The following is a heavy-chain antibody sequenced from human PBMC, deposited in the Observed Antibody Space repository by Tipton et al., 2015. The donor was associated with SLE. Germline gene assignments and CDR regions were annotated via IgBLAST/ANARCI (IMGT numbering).Heavy chain of an antibody. CDR1: GFAFNTYS. CDR3: ARARGGYADAFDI. D-gene: IGHD6-19*01. V-gene: IGHV3-20*04. CDR2: INWNGDSR. J-gene: IGHJ3*02. Sequence: SLRLSCAASGFAFNTYSMNWVRQVPGKGLEWVSGINWNGDSRGYADSVKGRFAISRDNAKNSLYLQMNSLRAEDTALYYCARARGGYADAFDIWGQGTMVTLSS.